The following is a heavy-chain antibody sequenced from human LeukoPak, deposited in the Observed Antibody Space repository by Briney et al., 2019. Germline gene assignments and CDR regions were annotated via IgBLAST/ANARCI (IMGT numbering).Heavy chain of an antibody. CDR2: IYPGDSDT. J-gene: IGHJ3*02. CDR3: ARRGSYYDSSGRPTGAFDI. CDR1: GYSFTSRW. V-gene: IGHV5-51*01. D-gene: IGHD3-22*01. Sequence: GESLKISCKGSGYSFTSRWIGWVRQMPGKGLEWMGIIYPGDSDTRYSPSFQGQVTISADKSISTAYLQWSSLKASDTAMYYCARRGSYYDSSGRPTGAFDIWGQGTMVTVSS.